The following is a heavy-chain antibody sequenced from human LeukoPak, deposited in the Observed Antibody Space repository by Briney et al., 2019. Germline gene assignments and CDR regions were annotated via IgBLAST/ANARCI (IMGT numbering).Heavy chain of an antibody. V-gene: IGHV3-7*01. CDR3: ARDVGDL. J-gene: IGHJ4*02. D-gene: IGHD2-21*02. CDR1: GITFSSYA. Sequence: PGGSLRLSCAASGITFSSYAMSWVRQAPGKGLEWLANINQGGSEKYYVDSVKGRFTISRDNAKNSLFIQMNSLRAEDTAVYYCARDVGDLWGQGTLVTVSS. CDR2: INQGGSEK.